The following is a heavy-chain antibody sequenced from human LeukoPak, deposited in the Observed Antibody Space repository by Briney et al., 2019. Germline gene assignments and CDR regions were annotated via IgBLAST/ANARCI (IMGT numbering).Heavy chain of an antibody. J-gene: IGHJ3*01. CDR1: GFTFTNYA. V-gene: IGHV3-23*01. Sequence: GGSLRLSCAASGFTFTNYAMTWVRQAPGKGLEWVSVIGASGADTYYSDSVKGRFTVSRDNSQNTLFLHMGGLRAEDTAVYFCARRPRDTSGYYLGAFHDWGQGTTVTVSS. CDR3: ARRPRDTSGYYLGAFHD. D-gene: IGHD3-22*01. CDR2: IGASGADT.